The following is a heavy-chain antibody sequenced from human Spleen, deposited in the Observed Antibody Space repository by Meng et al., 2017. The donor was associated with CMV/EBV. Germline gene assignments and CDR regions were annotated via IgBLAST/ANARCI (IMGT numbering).Heavy chain of an antibody. CDR1: GYTFIAYY. CDR2: INANSGGT. Sequence: ASVKVSCKASGYTFIAYYMHWVRQAPGQGLEWMGWINANSGGTNYAQKFQGRVTMTRDTSISTACMELSRLRSDDTAVYYCARDSVRSSWSQKPDTYYYYGMDVWGQGTTVTVSS. CDR3: ARDSVRSSWSQKPDTYYYYGMDV. D-gene: IGHD6-13*01. V-gene: IGHV1-2*02. J-gene: IGHJ6*02.